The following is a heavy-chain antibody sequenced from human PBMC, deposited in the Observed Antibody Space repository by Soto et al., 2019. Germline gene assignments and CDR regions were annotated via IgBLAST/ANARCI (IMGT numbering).Heavy chain of an antibody. CDR2: IKQDGSDT. J-gene: IGHJ4*01. Sequence: EVHLVESGGGLVQPGGSLRLSCAASGFTFSSYWMSWVRQAPGKGLEWVANIKQDGSDTYYVDSVKGRFTISRDNGKNTLYLQMNSLRAEDTAVYYCATSAAAPGNYWGHGTLVTVSS. D-gene: IGHD6-13*01. V-gene: IGHV3-7*01. CDR3: ATSAAAPGNY. CDR1: GFTFSSYW.